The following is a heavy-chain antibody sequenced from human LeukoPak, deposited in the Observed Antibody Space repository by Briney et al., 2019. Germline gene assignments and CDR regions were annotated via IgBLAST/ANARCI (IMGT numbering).Heavy chain of an antibody. J-gene: IGHJ4*02. CDR1: GLTVSRTY. D-gene: IGHD5-12*01. CDR2: IYTGGTT. CDR3: ARGALRSGYDS. Sequence: GGSLRLSCAASGLTVSRTYLIWVRQAPGKGLEWVSSIYTGGTTYYADSVRGRFTISRDNSKNTLHLQLTSLRADDTALYFCARGALRSGYDSWGQGTLVTVSS. V-gene: IGHV3-66*01.